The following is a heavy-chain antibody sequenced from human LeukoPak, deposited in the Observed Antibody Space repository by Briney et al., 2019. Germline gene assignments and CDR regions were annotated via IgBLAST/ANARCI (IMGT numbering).Heavy chain of an antibody. V-gene: IGHV1-2*02. CDR2: MNPNRGDT. J-gene: IGHJ4*02. Sequence: VASVKVSYKASGYTFTGYYIHWMRQAPGQGLEWMGWMNPNRGDTSYAQKFQGRVTMTRDTPINTAYMELSGLTSDDTAVYYCGRRRIDCSDTGCYVDYWGQGTLVTVSS. D-gene: IGHD2-15*01. CDR1: GYTFTGYY. CDR3: GRRRIDCSDTGCYVDY.